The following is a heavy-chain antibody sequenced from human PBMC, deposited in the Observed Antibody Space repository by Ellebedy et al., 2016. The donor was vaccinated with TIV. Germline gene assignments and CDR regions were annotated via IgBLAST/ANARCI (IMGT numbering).Heavy chain of an antibody. CDR3: AKSRNGEGPPLDY. J-gene: IGHJ4*02. V-gene: IGHV6-1*01. CDR2: TYYRSKWYN. Sequence: SQTLSLTCGISGDSVSSNSGAWHWFRQSPSGGLEWLGRTYYRSKWYNEYAVSVQSRITINPDTSKNQFSLQLTSVTPEDTAFYYCAKSRNGEGPPLDYWGQGTLVTVSS. CDR1: GDSVSSNSGA. D-gene: IGHD7-27*01.